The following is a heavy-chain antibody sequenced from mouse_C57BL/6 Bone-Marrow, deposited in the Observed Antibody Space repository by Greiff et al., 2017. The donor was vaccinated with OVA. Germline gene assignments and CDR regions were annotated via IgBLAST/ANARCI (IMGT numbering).Heavy chain of an antibody. Sequence: LQESGSELRSPGSSVKLSCKDSDSEVFPNAYMSWVRQKPGHGFEWIGGILQSIGRTNYGEKFEDKATLDADTLSNTAYLELNSLTSEDSAIYYCASRWLLGPLDYWGQGTTLTVSS. CDR2: ILQSIGRT. D-gene: IGHD2-3*01. CDR3: ASRWLLGPLDY. V-gene: IGHV15-2*01. CDR1: DSEVFPNAY. J-gene: IGHJ2*01.